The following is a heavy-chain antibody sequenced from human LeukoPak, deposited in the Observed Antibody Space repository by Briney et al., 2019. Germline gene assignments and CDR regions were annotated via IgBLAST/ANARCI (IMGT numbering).Heavy chain of an antibody. CDR1: GFTLSCYS. CDR3: ARGGASGDCSY. V-gene: IGHV3-48*01. D-gene: IGHD2-21*02. J-gene: IGHJ4*02. CDR2: ISSRGTTI. Sequence: GGSLRLSCAASGFTLSCYSMNWVRQAPGKGLEWVSYISSRGTTIYYADSVTGRFTISRDNAKKSLHLQMNSLRAENTAVYYCARGGASGDCSYWGQGTLVTVSS.